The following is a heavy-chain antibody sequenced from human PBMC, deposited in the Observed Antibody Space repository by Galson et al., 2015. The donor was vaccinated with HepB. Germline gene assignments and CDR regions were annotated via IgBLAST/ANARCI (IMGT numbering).Heavy chain of an antibody. Sequence: SVKVSCKASGGTFSSKTISWVRQAPGQGLEWMGGIIPIFASANYAQKFQGRVTITADGSTRTTYMELSSLRSEDTAVYYCARADGGVGAPSDYWGQGTLVTVSS. CDR2: IIPIFASA. D-gene: IGHD1-26*01. CDR3: ARADGGVGAPSDY. CDR1: GGTFSSKT. V-gene: IGHV1-69*13. J-gene: IGHJ4*02.